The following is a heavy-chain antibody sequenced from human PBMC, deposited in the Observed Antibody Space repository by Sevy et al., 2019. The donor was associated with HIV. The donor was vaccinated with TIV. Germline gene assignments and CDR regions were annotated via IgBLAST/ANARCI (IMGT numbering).Heavy chain of an antibody. J-gene: IGHJ4*02. V-gene: IGHV3-48*03. CDR1: GFPFGSYE. CDR2: ISNSGSAK. CDR3: ERDLPPSATTVAHFDY. D-gene: IGHD4-17*01. Sequence: GGSLRLSCTASGFPFGSYEMNWVRQAPGKGLEWVSYISNSGSAKYYSDSVRGRFTISRDNTKNSLYLQMNSLRAEDTAVYYCERDLPPSATTVAHFDYWGRGTLVTVSS.